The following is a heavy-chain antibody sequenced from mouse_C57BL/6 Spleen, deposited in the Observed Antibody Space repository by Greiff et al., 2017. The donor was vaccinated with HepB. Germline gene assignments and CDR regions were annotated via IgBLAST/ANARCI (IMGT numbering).Heavy chain of an antibody. V-gene: IGHV5-12*01. CDR2: ISNGCGST. CDR1: GFTFSDYY. D-gene: IGHD1-1*01. J-gene: IGHJ2*01. Sequence: EVKLMESGGGLVQPGGSLKLSCAASGFTFSDYYMYWVRQTPEKRLEWVAYISNGCGSTYYPDTVKGRFTISRDNAKNTLYLRMSRVKSDDTDMYCCARQGDYHYGSSPYFGYWGQGTTLTVSS. CDR3: ARQGDYHYGSSPYFGY.